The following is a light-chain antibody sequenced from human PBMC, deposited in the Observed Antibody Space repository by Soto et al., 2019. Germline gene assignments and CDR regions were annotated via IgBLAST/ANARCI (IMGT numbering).Light chain of an antibody. Sequence: DIQMTQSPSSLSASVGDRVTITCRASQTINSWLAWYQQKPWKAPKLLIYDASSLESGVPSRFSRSGSGKEITLTISGLRSEDSAVYFCQQYNNWPFSFGQGTRLEIK. J-gene: IGKJ5*01. CDR3: QQYNNWPFS. CDR2: DAS. V-gene: IGKV1-5*01. CDR1: QTINSW.